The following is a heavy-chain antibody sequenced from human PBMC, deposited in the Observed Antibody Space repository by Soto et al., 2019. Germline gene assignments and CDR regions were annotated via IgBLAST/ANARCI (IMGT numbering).Heavy chain of an antibody. CDR2: ISYDGSNT. D-gene: IGHD1-26*01. CDR3: AKEGGLSGSYYISSSYYFDY. CDR1: VFTFSSDW. J-gene: IGHJ4*02. V-gene: IGHV3-30*18. Sequence: GGSLRLSCAASVFTFSSDWMHWVRQAPGKGLEWVAIISYDGSNTYYADSVKGRFTISRDNSKNTLYLQMNSLRAEDTSVYYCAKEGGLSGSYYISSSYYFDYWGQGTLVTVSS.